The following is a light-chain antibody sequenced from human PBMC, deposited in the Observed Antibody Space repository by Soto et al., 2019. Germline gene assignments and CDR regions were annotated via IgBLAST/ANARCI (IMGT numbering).Light chain of an antibody. CDR3: QQYNNWPLT. V-gene: IGKV3-15*01. J-gene: IGKJ5*01. Sequence: DIVLTQSPATLSLSPGERATLSCRASQSVSSNLAWYQQKPGQAPRLLIYGASTRATGIPARFSGSGARTEFTLTLSSLQSEDFAVYYCQQYNNWPLTFGQGTRLEI. CDR1: QSVSSN. CDR2: GAS.